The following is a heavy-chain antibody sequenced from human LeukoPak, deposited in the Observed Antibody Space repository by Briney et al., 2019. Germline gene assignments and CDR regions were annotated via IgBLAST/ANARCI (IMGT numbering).Heavy chain of an antibody. CDR2: IIPIFGTT. Sequence: SVKVSCKASGGTFSSHGLSWVRQAPGQGLEWMGGIIPIFGTTNYAQNFQGRVTITMDESTSTAYMELSSLRAGDTAVYYCARRWPHSSGYYLFDYWGQGTLVTVSS. D-gene: IGHD3-22*01. CDR1: GGTFSSHG. V-gene: IGHV1-69*05. CDR3: ARRWPHSSGYYLFDY. J-gene: IGHJ4*02.